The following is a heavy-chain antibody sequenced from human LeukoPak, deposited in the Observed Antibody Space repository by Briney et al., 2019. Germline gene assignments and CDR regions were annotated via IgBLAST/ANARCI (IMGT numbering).Heavy chain of an antibody. CDR2: ISSSSSYI. J-gene: IGHJ3*02. D-gene: IGHD4/OR15-4a*01. CDR3: ARELTRDAFDI. Sequence: PGGSLRLFCAASRFTFSSYSMNWVRQAPGKGLEWVSSISSSSSYIYYADSVKGRFTISRDNAKNSLYLQMNSLRAEDTAVYYCARELTRDAFDIWGQGTMVTVSS. CDR1: RFTFSSYS. V-gene: IGHV3-21*01.